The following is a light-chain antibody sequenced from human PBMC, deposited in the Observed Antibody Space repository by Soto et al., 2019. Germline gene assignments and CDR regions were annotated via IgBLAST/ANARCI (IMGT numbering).Light chain of an antibody. CDR1: SSDVGGYNY. V-gene: IGLV2-14*01. J-gene: IGLJ1*01. CDR2: DVS. Sequence: QSALTQPASVSGSPGQSITISCTGTSSDVGGYNYVSWCQQHPGKAPKLMIYDVSNRPSGVSNRFSGSKSGNTASLTISGLQAEDEADYYCSSYTSSSTNYVFGTGTKLTVL. CDR3: SSYTSSSTNYV.